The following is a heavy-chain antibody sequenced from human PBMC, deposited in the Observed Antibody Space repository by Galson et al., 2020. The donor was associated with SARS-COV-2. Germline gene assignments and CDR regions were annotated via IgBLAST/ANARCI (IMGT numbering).Heavy chain of an antibody. CDR1: GFHFSKSS. Sequence: GGSLRLSCAASGFHFSKSSMTWVRQAPGKGLEWVSSISRSSPFIYSSDSVKGRFTISRDNAQNSLPLQMNSLSIEDTAVYFCSRVHCFGGVCYTRVASEIWGQGTMVT. CDR3: SRVHCFGGVCYTRVASEI. CDR2: ISRSSPFI. D-gene: IGHD2-8*02. V-gene: IGHV3-21*06. J-gene: IGHJ3*02.